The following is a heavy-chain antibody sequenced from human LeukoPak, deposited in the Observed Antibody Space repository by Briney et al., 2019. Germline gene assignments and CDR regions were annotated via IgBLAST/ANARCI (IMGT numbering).Heavy chain of an antibody. V-gene: IGHV4-59*08. Sequence: SETLSLTCTVSGASVSTYYWSWIRQPPGKGLEWIEHMYYSGSTNYSPSLKSRVTMSIDTSKNQFSLRLRSVTAADTAVYYCARRYRVEMATWGFNYWGQGTLVTVSS. J-gene: IGHJ4*02. CDR1: GASVSTYY. D-gene: IGHD5-24*01. CDR2: MYYSGST. CDR3: ARRYRVEMATWGFNY.